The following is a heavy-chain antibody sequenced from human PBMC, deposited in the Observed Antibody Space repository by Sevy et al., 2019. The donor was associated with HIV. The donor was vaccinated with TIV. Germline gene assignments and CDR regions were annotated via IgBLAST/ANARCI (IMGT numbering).Heavy chain of an antibody. CDR2: IDPSDSYT. J-gene: IGHJ4*02. Sequence: GESLKISCKGSGYSFTSYWISWVRQMPGKGLEWMGRIDPSDSYTNYSPSFQGHVTISADKSISTAYLQWSSLKASDNAMYYCARRVWGMVQGVDYFDYWGQGTLVTVSS. CDR3: ARRVWGMVQGVDYFDY. D-gene: IGHD3-10*01. CDR1: GYSFTSYW. V-gene: IGHV5-10-1*01.